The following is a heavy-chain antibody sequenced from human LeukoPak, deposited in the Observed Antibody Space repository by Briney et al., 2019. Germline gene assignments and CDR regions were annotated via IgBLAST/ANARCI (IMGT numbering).Heavy chain of an antibody. D-gene: IGHD1-26*01. CDR2: ISGSGGST. CDR1: GFTFSSYA. J-gene: IGHJ4*02. CDR3: AREKVGATTLDY. Sequence: GGSLRLSCAASGFTFSSYAMSWVRQAPGKGLEWVSAISGSGGSTYYADSVKGRFTISRDNAKNSLYLQMNSLRAEDTAVYYCAREKVGATTLDYWGQGTLVTVSS. V-gene: IGHV3-23*01.